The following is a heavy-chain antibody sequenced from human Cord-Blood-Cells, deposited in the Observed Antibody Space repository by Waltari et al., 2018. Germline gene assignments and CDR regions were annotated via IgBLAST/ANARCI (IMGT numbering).Heavy chain of an antibody. V-gene: IGHV4-39*01. CDR1: GGSISSSSYY. J-gene: IGHJ4*02. CDR3: ARQRFLEWLLYYFDY. Sequence: QLQLQESGPGLVKPSETLSLPCTVSGGSISSSSYYWAWIRQPPGKGLEWIGSIYYSGSTYYNPSLKSRVTISVDTSKNQFSLKLSSVTAADTAVYYCARQRFLEWLLYYFDYWGQGTLVTVSS. D-gene: IGHD3-3*01. CDR2: IYYSGST.